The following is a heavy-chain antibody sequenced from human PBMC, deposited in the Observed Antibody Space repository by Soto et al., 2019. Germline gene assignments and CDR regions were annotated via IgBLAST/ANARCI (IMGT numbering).Heavy chain of an antibody. CDR2: IFSNDEK. V-gene: IGHV2-26*01. Sequence: SGPTLVNPTETLTLTFTVSGFSLINSIMGVSWIRQPPGKALEWLAHIFSNDEKSYSTSLKSRLTISKDTSKSQVVLTMTNMDPVDTATYYCARIGEGPYYFDYWGQGTLVTVSS. J-gene: IGHJ4*02. CDR1: GFSLINSIMG. CDR3: ARIGEGPYYFDY. D-gene: IGHD2-21*01.